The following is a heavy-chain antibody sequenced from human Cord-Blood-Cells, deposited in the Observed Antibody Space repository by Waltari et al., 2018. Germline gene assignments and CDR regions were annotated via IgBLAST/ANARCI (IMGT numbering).Heavy chain of an antibody. CDR1: GYTFTSYG. D-gene: IGHD3-22*01. J-gene: IGHJ4*02. V-gene: IGHV1-18*01. CDR2: ISADNGNT. Sequence: QVQLVQSGAEVKKPGASVKVSCKASGYTFTSYGISWVRQAPGQGLEWMGWISADNGNTNYAQKLQGRVTMTTDTSTSTAYMGLGSLRSDDTAVYYCARDLGRTRYYYDSSGYLVGFDYWGQGTMVTVSS. CDR3: ARDLGRTRYYYDSSGYLVGFDY.